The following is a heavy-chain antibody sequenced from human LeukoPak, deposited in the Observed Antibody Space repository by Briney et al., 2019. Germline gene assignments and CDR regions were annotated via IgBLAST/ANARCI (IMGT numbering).Heavy chain of an antibody. J-gene: IGHJ3*02. CDR1: GDSVSGPNYY. Sequence: PSETLSLTCTVSGDSVSGPNYYWNWIRQPPGKGLEWIGYIYNNGRTIYNPSLKSRVTISVDTSKNQVSLKLTSVIAADTAVYYCARSITSNAFDIWGQGTMVTVSS. D-gene: IGHD3-10*01. CDR2: IYNNGRT. V-gene: IGHV4-61*01. CDR3: ARSITSNAFDI.